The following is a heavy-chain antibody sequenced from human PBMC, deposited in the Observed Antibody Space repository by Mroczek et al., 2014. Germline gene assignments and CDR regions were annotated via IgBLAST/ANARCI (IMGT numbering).Heavy chain of an antibody. D-gene: IGHD2-21*02. Sequence: QVQLQESGPGLVKPSQTLSLTCTVSGGSISSGGYYWSWIRQHPGKGLEWIGYIYYSGSTYYNPSLKSRVTISVDTSKNQFSLKLSSVTAADTAVYYCARVAHRRDVVVTAIAFILDYWGQGTPGHRLL. J-gene: IGHJ4*02. V-gene: IGHV4-31*03. CDR2: IYYSGST. CDR3: ARVAHRRDVVVTAIAFILDY. CDR1: GGSISSGGYY.